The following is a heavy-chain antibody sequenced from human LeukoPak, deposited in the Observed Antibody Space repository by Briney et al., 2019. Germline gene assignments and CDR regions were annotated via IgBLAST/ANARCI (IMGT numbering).Heavy chain of an antibody. CDR2: IYYSGST. Sequence: SETLSLTCTVSGGSISSHYWSWIRQPPGKGLEWIGYIYYSGSTNYNPSLKSRVTISVDTSKNQFSLKLSSVTAADTAVYYCARGEQLSWFDPWGQGTLVTVSS. V-gene: IGHV4-59*11. CDR3: ARGEQLSWFDP. D-gene: IGHD6-6*01. J-gene: IGHJ5*02. CDR1: GGSISSHY.